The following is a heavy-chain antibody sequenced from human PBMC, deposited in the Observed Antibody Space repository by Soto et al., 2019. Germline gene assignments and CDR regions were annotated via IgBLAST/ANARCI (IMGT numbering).Heavy chain of an antibody. Sequence: KPSETLSLTCTVSGGSISSSNYWGWIRQPPGKGLEWIGSVYYSGSTYYNSSLKSRVIISVDTSKNQFSLKLSSVTAADTAVYYCATEDRGWELVLEDWGQGILVTVSS. CDR1: GGSISSSNY. CDR2: VYYSGST. D-gene: IGHD6-6*01. CDR3: ATEDRGWELVLED. V-gene: IGHV4-39*02. J-gene: IGHJ4*02.